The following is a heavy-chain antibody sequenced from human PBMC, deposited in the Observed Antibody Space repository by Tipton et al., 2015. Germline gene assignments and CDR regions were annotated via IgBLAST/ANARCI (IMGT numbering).Heavy chain of an antibody. CDR2: ISYTDGA. V-gene: IGHV4-59*01. D-gene: IGHD5-24*01. CDR3: ARDLEHGMDV. Sequence: TLSLTCTVPSDSINKYYWSWIRQPPGKGLEWIGYISYTDGAHYNPALKSRVTISVDTSKNQFSLTLNSVAAADTAVYYCARDLEHGMDVWGHGTTVTVSS. J-gene: IGHJ6*02. CDR1: SDSINKYY.